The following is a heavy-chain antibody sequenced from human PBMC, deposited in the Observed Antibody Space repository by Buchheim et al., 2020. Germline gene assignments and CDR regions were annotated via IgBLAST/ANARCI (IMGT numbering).Heavy chain of an antibody. D-gene: IGHD2-15*01. J-gene: IGHJ4*02. CDR3: ARDGVAEGLYFDY. V-gene: IGHV3-7*01. CDR1: GFTFSDFW. Sequence: EVQLVESGGGLVQPGGSLRLSCAASGFTFSDFWMNWVRQAPGKGLEWVASINQRGTEKYYVDSVKGRFTVSRDNGKNSLYLQMNNLGAEDTAVYYCARDGVAEGLYFDYWGQGTL. CDR2: INQRGTEK.